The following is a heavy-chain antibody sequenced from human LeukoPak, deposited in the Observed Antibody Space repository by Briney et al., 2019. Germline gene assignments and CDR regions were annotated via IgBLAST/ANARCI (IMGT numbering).Heavy chain of an antibody. CDR1: GGSISSSSYY. J-gene: IGHJ5*02. D-gene: IGHD2-21*01. V-gene: IGHV4-61*02. CDR2: ISTSGDT. Sequence: SETLSLTCTVSGGSISSSSYYWGWIRQPAGKGLEWIGRISTSGDTHYNPSLKSRVTISVDTSKNQFSLKLSSVTAADTAVYYCARRPGAGSRDCWFDPWGQGTLVTVSS. CDR3: ARRPGAGSRDCWFDP.